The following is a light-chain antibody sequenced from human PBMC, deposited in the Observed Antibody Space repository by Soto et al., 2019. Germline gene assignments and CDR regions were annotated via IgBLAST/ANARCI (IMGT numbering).Light chain of an antibody. CDR3: SSFTSTTTLDV. V-gene: IGLV2-14*03. Sequence: QSVLTQPASVSGSPGQSITISCTGTSSDDGAYNRVSWYRQHPGKAPKLMIYDVSSRPSGVSNRFSGSKSGNTAFLTISRLQAEDEADYYCSSFTSTTTLDVFGTGTKLTVL. CDR1: SSDDGAYNR. CDR2: DVS. J-gene: IGLJ1*01.